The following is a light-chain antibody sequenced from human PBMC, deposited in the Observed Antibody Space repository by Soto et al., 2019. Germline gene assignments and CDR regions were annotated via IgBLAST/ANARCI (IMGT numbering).Light chain of an antibody. CDR3: QQLNRYPVT. J-gene: IGKJ5*01. CDR2: AAS. CDR1: QGISSY. V-gene: IGKV1-9*01. Sequence: DIQLTQSPSFLSASVGDRVTITCRASQGISSYLAWYQQKPGKAPKLLIYAASTLPSGVPSRFSGSGSGTDFTLTISSLQPEDFATYYCQQLNRYPVTFGQGTRLEIK.